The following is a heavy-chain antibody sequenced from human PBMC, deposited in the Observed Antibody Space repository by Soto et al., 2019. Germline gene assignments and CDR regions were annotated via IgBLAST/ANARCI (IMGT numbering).Heavy chain of an antibody. V-gene: IGHV3-23*01. CDR1: GFTFSSYA. Sequence: EVQLLESGGGLVQPGGSLRLSCAASGFTFSSYAMSWVRQAPGKGLEWVSAISGSGGSTYYADSVKGRFTISRDNSKNTLYLQMNSLRAEDTAVYYCAKEGGILEWFPDLSYYYYYMDVWGKGTTVTVSS. CDR2: ISGSGGST. J-gene: IGHJ6*03. D-gene: IGHD3-3*01. CDR3: AKEGGILEWFPDLSYYYYYMDV.